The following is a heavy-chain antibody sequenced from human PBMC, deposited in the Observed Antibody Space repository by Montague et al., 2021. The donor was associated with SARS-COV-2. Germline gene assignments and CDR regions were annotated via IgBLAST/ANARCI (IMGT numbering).Heavy chain of an antibody. CDR1: GGSIRNYH. V-gene: IGHV4-59*08. CDR2: IYDSGNV. CDR3: AAQTDYYYSLDV. J-gene: IGHJ6*02. Sequence: SETLSLTCAVSGGSIRNYHWSWIRQPPGRGLEWIAYIYDSGNVDYNPSLKSRVTILVDTSKNQFSLKLSSVTAADTAVYYRAAQTDYYYSLDVWGQGTTATVS.